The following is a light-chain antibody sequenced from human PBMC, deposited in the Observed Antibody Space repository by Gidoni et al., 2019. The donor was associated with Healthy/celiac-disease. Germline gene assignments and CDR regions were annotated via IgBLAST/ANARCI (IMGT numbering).Light chain of an antibody. CDR3: QQSDSTPYT. CDR2: AAS. J-gene: IGKJ2*01. V-gene: IGKV1-39*01. Sequence: DIQMTQPPSSLSASVGDRVTITCQASQRISSYLNWYQQKPGKAPKLLIYAASSLQSGVPSRFSGSGSGTDFTLTISSLQPEDFATYYCQQSDSTPYTFGQGTKLEIK. CDR1: QRISSY.